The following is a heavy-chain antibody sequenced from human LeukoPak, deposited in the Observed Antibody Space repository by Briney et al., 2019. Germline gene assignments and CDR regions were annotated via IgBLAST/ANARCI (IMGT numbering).Heavy chain of an antibody. Sequence: ASVKVSCKASGYTFTSYDINWVRQATGQGLEWMGWMNPNSGNTGYAQKFQGRVTMTRNTSISTAYMELSSLRSEDTAVYYCARGLYGTLTVTTSDAFDIWGQGTMVTVSS. V-gene: IGHV1-8*01. J-gene: IGHJ3*02. D-gene: IGHD4-17*01. CDR2: MNPNSGNT. CDR1: GYTFTSYD. CDR3: ARGLYGTLTVTTSDAFDI.